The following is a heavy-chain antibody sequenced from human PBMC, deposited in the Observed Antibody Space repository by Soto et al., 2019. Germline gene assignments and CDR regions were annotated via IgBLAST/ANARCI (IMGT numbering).Heavy chain of an antibody. CDR3: SAGPGPSDCDY. CDR1: GDAIYIGGYY. J-gene: IGHJ4*02. CDR2: IYHTGST. Sequence: PSETLSLTCTVSGDAIYIGGYYWTWIRQHPGKGLEWIGYIYHTGSTYYNPSLKSRVTISVDTSKNQFSLKLGSVTAADTAVYYCSAGPGPSDCDYWGQGTLVTVSS. D-gene: IGHD6-13*01. V-gene: IGHV4-31*03.